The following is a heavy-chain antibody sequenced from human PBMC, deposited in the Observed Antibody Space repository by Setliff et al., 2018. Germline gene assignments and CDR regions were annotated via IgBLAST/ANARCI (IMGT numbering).Heavy chain of an antibody. J-gene: IGHJ4*02. CDR3: TTAPLAAASTC. Sequence: GASLKLSCAASGFTFSNAWMSWVRQAPGKGLEWVGRIKSKTDGGTTDYAAPVKGRFTISRDDSKNTLHLQMNSLKTEDTAVYYCTTAPLAAASTCWGQGTLVTVSS. CDR1: GFTFSNAW. CDR2: IKSKTDGGTT. D-gene: IGHD6-13*01. V-gene: IGHV3-15*01.